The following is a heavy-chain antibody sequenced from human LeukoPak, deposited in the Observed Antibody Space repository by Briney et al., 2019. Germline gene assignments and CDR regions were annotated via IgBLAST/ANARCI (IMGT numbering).Heavy chain of an antibody. J-gene: IGHJ6*02. D-gene: IGHD3-22*01. CDR2: ISSRSSAI. V-gene: IGHV3-48*02. CDR3: ASLAPDNSGPESMDV. CDR1: GFTFRSYS. Sequence: PGGSLRLSCVGSGFTFRSYSMNWVRQAPGKGLEWASYISSRSSAIYYADSVKGRFTISRDNAKSSLYLQMNSLRDEDTAVYYCASLAPDNSGPESMDVWGQGTTVTVSS.